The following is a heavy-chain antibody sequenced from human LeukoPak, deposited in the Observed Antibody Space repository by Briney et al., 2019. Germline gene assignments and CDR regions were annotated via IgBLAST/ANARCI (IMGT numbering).Heavy chain of an antibody. J-gene: IGHJ4*02. CDR3: ARDQSTNGGKKDY. Sequence: SGGSLRLSCAASGFTFSSYAMHWVRQAPGKGLEWVAVISYDGSNKYYADSVKGRFTISRDNSKNTLYLQMNSLRAEDTAVYYCARDQSTNGGKKDYWGQGTLVTVSS. CDR1: GFTFSSYA. V-gene: IGHV3-30-3*01. D-gene: IGHD5/OR15-5a*01. CDR2: ISYDGSNK.